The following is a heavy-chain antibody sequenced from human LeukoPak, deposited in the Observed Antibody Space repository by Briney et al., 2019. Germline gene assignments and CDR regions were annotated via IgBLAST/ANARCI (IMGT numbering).Heavy chain of an antibody. CDR3: TTDQIAAAGTGMYAFDI. J-gene: IGHJ3*02. Sequence: PGGSLRLSCAASGFTFSGYYMSWIRQAPGKGLEWVSYISSSGSTIYYADSVKGRFTISRDNAKNSLYLQMNSLRAEDTAVYYCTTDQIAAAGTGMYAFDIWGQGTMVTVSS. V-gene: IGHV3-11*01. D-gene: IGHD6-13*01. CDR2: ISSSGSTI. CDR1: GFTFSGYY.